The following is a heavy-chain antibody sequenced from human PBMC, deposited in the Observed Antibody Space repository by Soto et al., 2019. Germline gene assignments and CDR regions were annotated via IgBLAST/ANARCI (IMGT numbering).Heavy chain of an antibody. CDR1: GGSIRSYY. Sequence: PSETLYLTCTVSGGSIRSYYWSWIRQPPGKGLEWIGQIYYSGSTNYNPSLKSRVTISVDTSKNQFSLKLSSVTAADTAVYYCARVPMTWGQGTLVTVSS. CDR3: ARVPMT. J-gene: IGHJ5*02. V-gene: IGHV4-59*01. CDR2: IYYSGST. D-gene: IGHD3-22*01.